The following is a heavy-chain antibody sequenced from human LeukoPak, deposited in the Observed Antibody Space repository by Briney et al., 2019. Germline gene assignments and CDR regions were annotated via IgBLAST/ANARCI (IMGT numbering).Heavy chain of an antibody. Sequence: PGGSLRLSCAASGFTFSSYAMSWVRQAPGKGLEWVTAISGGGGTTYYADSVKGRFTISRDNSKNMLYLQMNSLRAEDTAVYYCAKESRTIAVAGADYWGQGTLVTVSS. D-gene: IGHD6-19*01. CDR3: AKESRTIAVAGADY. J-gene: IGHJ4*02. CDR1: GFTFSSYA. V-gene: IGHV3-23*01. CDR2: ISGGGGTT.